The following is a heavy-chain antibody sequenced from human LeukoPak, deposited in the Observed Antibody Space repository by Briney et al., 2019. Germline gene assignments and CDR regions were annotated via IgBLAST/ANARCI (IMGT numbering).Heavy chain of an antibody. CDR2: ISSSGSTI. CDR1: GFTFSDYY. Sequence: PGGSLRLSCAASGFTFSDYYMSWIRQAPGKGLEWVSYISSSGSTIYYADSVKGRFTISRDNAKNSLYLQMNRLRAEDTAVYYCARPRGCGSSRCNNFDYWGRGTLVTVSS. CDR3: ARPRGCGSSRCNNFDY. D-gene: IGHD2-2*01. J-gene: IGHJ4*02. V-gene: IGHV3-11*04.